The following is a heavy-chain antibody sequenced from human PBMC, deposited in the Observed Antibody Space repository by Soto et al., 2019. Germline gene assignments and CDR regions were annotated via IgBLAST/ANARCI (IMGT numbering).Heavy chain of an antibody. CDR3: ARMYYYDSSGYLDAFDI. J-gene: IGHJ3*02. CDR1: GYTFTGYY. CDR2: IIPIFGTA. Sequence: SVKVSCKASGYTFTGYYMHWVRQAPGQGLEWMGGIIPIFGTANYAQKFQGRVTITADESTSTAYMELSSLRSEDTAVYYCARMYYYDSSGYLDAFDIWGQGTMVTVSS. V-gene: IGHV1-69*13. D-gene: IGHD3-22*01.